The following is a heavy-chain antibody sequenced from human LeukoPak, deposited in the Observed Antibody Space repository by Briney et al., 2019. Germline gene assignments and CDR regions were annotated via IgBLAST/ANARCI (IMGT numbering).Heavy chain of an antibody. CDR3: ARHRGTMYSSSWYWFDP. Sequence: GESLKISCKGSGYSFTSYWIGWVRQMPGKGLEWMGIIYPGDSDTRYSPSFQGQVTISADKSISTAYLQWSSLKVSDTAMYYCARHRGTMYSSSWYWFDPWGQGTLVTVSS. D-gene: IGHD6-13*01. V-gene: IGHV5-51*01. CDR2: IYPGDSDT. CDR1: GYSFTSYW. J-gene: IGHJ5*02.